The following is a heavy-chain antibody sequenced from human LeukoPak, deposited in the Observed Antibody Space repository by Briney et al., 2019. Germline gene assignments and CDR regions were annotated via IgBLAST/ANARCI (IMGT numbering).Heavy chain of an antibody. CDR1: GGPHSSGPYY. CDR3: ARDGGSYSDIAEYFQH. D-gene: IGHD4-17*01. Sequence: PSETLSLTCTVSGGPHSSGPYYWSWIRQPPGKGLEWIGYIYHSRNTNYNPSLKSRVTISVDRPKNQFSLKLSSVTAADTAVYYCARDGGSYSDIAEYFQHWGQGTLVSVSS. CDR2: IYHSRNT. V-gene: IGHV4-61*01. J-gene: IGHJ1*01.